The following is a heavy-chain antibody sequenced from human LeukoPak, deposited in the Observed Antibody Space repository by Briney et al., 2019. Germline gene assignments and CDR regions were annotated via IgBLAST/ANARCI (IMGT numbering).Heavy chain of an antibody. CDR2: VRGSGTRT. CDR1: AFTFSTYA. V-gene: IGHV3-23*01. J-gene: IGHJ4*02. CDR3: AKCSRANSGYDSPFDY. D-gene: IGHD5-12*01. Sequence: AGSLTLSCAASAFTFSTYAMSWLRQAPGNGWEGVSGVRGSGTRTAYADSVKDRFIIPRENSKNTLYLQMKSLRAEDTAVYYCAKCSRANSGYDSPFDYWGQGTLVTVSS.